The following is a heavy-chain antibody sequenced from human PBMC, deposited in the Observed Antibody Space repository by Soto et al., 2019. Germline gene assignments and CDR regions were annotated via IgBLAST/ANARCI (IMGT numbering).Heavy chain of an antibody. CDR1: GFLFNTYW. CDR2: IKSDGSST. Sequence: EVQLVESGGGLVQRGGSLRLSCAASGFLFNTYWMFWVRQAPRKGLLWVSRIKSDGSSTNYADSVKGRFTISRDNAKNTLYLQMTSLRAEDTAVYYCAIGGGDYNYLDYWGQGILVTVSS. V-gene: IGHV3-74*01. CDR3: AIGGGDYNYLDY. J-gene: IGHJ4*02. D-gene: IGHD3-9*01.